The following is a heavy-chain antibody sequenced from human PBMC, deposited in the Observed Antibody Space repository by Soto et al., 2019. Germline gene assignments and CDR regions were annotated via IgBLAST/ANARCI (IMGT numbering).Heavy chain of an antibody. CDR3: AKDWTDYYDSNYGMDV. CDR1: GFTFSSYA. CDR2: ISGSGGST. J-gene: IGHJ6*02. D-gene: IGHD3-22*01. Sequence: EVQLLESGGGLVQPGGSLRLSCAASGFTFSSYAMSWVRQAPGKGLEWVLAISGSGGSTYYADSVKGRFTISRDNSKNTLYLQMNSLRAEDTAVYYCAKDWTDYYDSNYGMDVWGQGTTVTVSS. V-gene: IGHV3-23*01.